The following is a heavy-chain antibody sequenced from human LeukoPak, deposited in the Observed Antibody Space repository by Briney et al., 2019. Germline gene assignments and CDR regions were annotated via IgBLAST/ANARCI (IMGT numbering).Heavy chain of an antibody. V-gene: IGHV3-66*01. D-gene: IGHD6-19*01. Sequence: PGGSLRLSCAASGFTVSSYAMSWVRQAPGKGLEWVSVIYSGGSTYYADSVKGRFTISRDNSKNTLYLQMNSLRAEDTAVYYCASPRGGESSVAGPLIWGQGTMVTVSS. CDR2: IYSGGST. J-gene: IGHJ3*02. CDR1: GFTVSSYA. CDR3: ASPRGGESSVAGPLI.